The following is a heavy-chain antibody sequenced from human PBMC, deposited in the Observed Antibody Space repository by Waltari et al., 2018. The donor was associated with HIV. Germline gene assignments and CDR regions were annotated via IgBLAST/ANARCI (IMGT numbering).Heavy chain of an antibody. CDR1: GFSFGYYG. CDR2: IRGIPYGGTT. CDR3: ARQSGYGDLYLHQYYFVS. J-gene: IGHJ4*02. D-gene: IGHD4-17*01. Sequence: ERQLVESGGGSVEPGRSLTLSCIASGFSFGYYGMSWFRQAPGKGLQWVGLIRGIPYGGTTEYDASGKGRLTISRDDSKHIVYLHMSSLKTEDTAVYYCARQSGYGDLYLHQYYFVSWGQGTLVTVSS. V-gene: IGHV3-49*03.